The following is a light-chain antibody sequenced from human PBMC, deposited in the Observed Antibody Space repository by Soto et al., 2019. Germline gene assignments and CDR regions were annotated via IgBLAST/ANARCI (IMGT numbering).Light chain of an antibody. Sequence: IQMTQSPSSMSASVGDRVTITCRASQSISSYLNWYQQKPGKAPKLLIYAASSLQSGVPSRFSGSGSGTDFTLTISSLQPEEFATYYCQQSYSTPQTVGQGTKVDI. J-gene: IGKJ1*01. CDR1: QSISSY. CDR2: AAS. V-gene: IGKV1-39*01. CDR3: QQSYSTPQT.